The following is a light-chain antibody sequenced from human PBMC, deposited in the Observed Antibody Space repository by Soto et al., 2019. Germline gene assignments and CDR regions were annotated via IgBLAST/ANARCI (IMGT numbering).Light chain of an antibody. J-gene: IGKJ5*01. CDR3: QQRGNWPQ. V-gene: IGKV1-39*01. CDR1: QICTY. CDR2: AGY. Sequence: GARITLICRTSQICTYLKRFHHTPVKAPKLLICAGYSLQFGVPSRFSDSGSATDFTLTVSSLQTEDSATQNCQQRGNWPQFGQGRRLEIK.